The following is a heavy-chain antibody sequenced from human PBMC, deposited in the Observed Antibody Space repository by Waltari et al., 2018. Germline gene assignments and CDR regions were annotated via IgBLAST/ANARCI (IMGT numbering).Heavy chain of an antibody. Sequence: EVQLVESGGDLVQPGGSLRLSCAASGFTFSSYAMSWVRQAPGKGLEWVSAISGTGGSTYYADSVKGRFTISRDNSKNTLYLQMNSRRAEDAAVYYCATRGTYYKFDYWGQGSLVTVSS. J-gene: IGHJ4*02. CDR2: ISGTGGST. CDR3: ATRGTYYKFDY. V-gene: IGHV3-23*04. CDR1: GFTFSSYA. D-gene: IGHD1-26*01.